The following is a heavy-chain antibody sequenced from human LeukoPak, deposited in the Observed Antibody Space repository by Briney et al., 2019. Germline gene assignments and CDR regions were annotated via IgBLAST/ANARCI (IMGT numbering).Heavy chain of an antibody. CDR3: AKDGGSGWPSFGADAFDI. CDR1: GFTVSSNY. CDR2: IYSGGST. V-gene: IGHV3-53*01. J-gene: IGHJ3*02. Sequence: GGSLRLSCAASGFTVSSNYMSWVRQAPGKGLEWVSVIYSGGSTYYADSVKGRFTISRDNSKNTLYLQVNSLRAEDTAVYYCAKDGGSGWPSFGADAFDIWGQGTMVTVSS. D-gene: IGHD6-19*01.